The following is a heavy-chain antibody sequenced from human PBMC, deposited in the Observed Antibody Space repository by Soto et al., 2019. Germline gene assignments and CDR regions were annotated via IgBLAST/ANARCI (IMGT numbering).Heavy chain of an antibody. CDR3: AWRLTDTSTAYYSWFDP. V-gene: IGHV4-30-4*01. J-gene: IGHJ5*02. D-gene: IGHD3-22*01. Sequence: PSETLSLTCNVSGGSINSPGFYWSWIRQSPGRGLEWIVNLYFDGSAFASPSLSSRVSGSVDTSKNQFSLHLRYATAADTAVYFGAWRLTDTSTAYYSWFDPWGQGVRVTVAS. CDR2: LYFDGSA. CDR1: GGSINSPGFY.